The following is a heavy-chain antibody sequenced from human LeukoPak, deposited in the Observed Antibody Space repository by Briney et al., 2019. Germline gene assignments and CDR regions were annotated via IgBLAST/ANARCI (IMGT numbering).Heavy chain of an antibody. J-gene: IGHJ3*02. CDR2: ISGSGGST. CDR3: AKDRASSGWSRAFDI. CDR1: GFTFSSYA. D-gene: IGHD6-19*01. Sequence: GGSLRLSCAASGFTFSSYAMHWVRQAPGKGLEWVSAISGSGGSTYYADSVKGRFTISRDNSKNTLYLQMNSLRAEDTAVYYCAKDRASSGWSRAFDIWGQGTMVTVSS. V-gene: IGHV3-23*01.